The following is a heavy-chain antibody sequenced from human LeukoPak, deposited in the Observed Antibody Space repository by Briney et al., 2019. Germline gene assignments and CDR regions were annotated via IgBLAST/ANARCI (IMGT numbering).Heavy chain of an antibody. V-gene: IGHV5-51*01. Sequence: GESLKISCKGSGYRFNNYWIGWVRQMPGKGLEWMGNIYPGNSQSDVRYSPPFQDQVTISADRSISTAYLEWTSLKASDTAMYYCALSRRVGSYYDSGTDVVWFDPWGQGTLVTVSS. D-gene: IGHD3-10*01. CDR3: ALSRRVGSYYDSGTDVVWFDP. CDR1: GYRFNNYW. J-gene: IGHJ5*02. CDR2: IYPGNSQSDV.